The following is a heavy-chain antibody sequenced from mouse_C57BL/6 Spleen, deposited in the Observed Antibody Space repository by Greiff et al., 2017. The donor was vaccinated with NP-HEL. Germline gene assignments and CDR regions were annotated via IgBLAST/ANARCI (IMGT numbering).Heavy chain of an antibody. J-gene: IGHJ2*01. V-gene: IGHV1-39*01. D-gene: IGHD1-1*01. CDR1: GYSFTDYN. CDR2: INPNYGTT. CDR3: ARDYGSRDSLFDY. Sequence: VHVKQSGPELVKPGASVKISCKASGYSFTDYNMNWVKQSNGKSLEWIGVINPNYGTTSYNQKFKGKATLTVDQSSSTAYMRLNSLTSEDSAVYYSARDYGSRDSLFDYWGQGTTLTVSS.